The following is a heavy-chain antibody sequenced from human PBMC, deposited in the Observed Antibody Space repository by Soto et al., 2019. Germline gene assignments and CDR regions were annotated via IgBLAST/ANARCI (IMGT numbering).Heavy chain of an antibody. V-gene: IGHV2-5*02. CDR2: IYWDDDK. Sequence: GAGPTPVKPPQNPPPTLPFSWFSPSPNGVGGGWVRQPPGKALEWLALIYWDDDKRYSPSLKSRLTITKDTSKNQVVLTMTNMDPVDTATYYCAHRRSTYYYDSTFDPWGQGTLVTVSS. J-gene: IGHJ5*02. CDR1: WFSPSPNGVG. CDR3: AHRRSTYYYDSTFDP. D-gene: IGHD3-22*01.